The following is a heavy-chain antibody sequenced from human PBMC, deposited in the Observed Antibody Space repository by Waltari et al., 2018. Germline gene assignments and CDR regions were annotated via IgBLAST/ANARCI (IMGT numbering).Heavy chain of an antibody. CDR2: ISESGGRT. J-gene: IGHJ4*02. CDR3: AKGRGSIAVAAQGGHYFDN. V-gene: IGHV3-23*01. Sequence: EVRLLESGAGLIQSGGSMRPSCAASGIIISTYGMRRLRRAPGKGLEWVLAISESGGRTYYADSVKGRFTISRDNSKNTLYLQVNTLRAEDTAIYYCAKGRGSIAVAAQGGHYFDNWGQGTLVTVSS. D-gene: IGHD6-19*01. CDR1: GIIISTYG.